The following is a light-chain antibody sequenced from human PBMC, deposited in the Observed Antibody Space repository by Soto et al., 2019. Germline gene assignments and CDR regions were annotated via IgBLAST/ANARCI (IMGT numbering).Light chain of an antibody. V-gene: IGLV2-14*01. CDR3: AAWDDSLNAVV. CDR1: NRDVGSYNL. J-gene: IGLJ2*01. CDR2: EVR. Sequence: QSALTQPASVSGSPGQSITIACTGTNRDVGSYNLVSWYQQRPGEAPKLIISEVRNRPSGISYRFTGSKSGTSASLAISGLQSEDEADYYCAAWDDSLNAVVFGGGTKLTVL.